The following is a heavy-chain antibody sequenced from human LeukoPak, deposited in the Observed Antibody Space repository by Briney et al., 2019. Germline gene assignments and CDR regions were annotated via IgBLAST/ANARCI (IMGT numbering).Heavy chain of an antibody. J-gene: IGHJ4*02. CDR1: GGTFSSYA. D-gene: IGHD6-13*01. V-gene: IGHV1-69*04. Sequence: SVKVSCKASGGTFSSYAISWVRQAPGQGLEWMGRIIPILGIANYAQKFQGRVTMTRDTSTSTVYMELSSLRSEDTAVYYCARGAGAAAGTGDYWGQGTLVTVSS. CDR3: ARGAGAAAGTGDY. CDR2: IIPILGIA.